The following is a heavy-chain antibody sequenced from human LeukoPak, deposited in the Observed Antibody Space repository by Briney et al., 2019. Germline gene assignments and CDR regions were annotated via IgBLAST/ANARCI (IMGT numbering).Heavy chain of an antibody. CDR3: ARGQQPFDP. D-gene: IGHD6-13*01. J-gene: IGHJ5*02. CDR2: MRPLNGAT. V-gene: IGHV1-2*02. Sequence: GASVRVSCKISGYTFTAYYVHWVRQAPGQGLEWMGWMRPLNGATNYAQKFQGRVAMTRDTSISTAYMELNSLTYDDTATYYCARGQQPFDPWGQGTLVTVSS. CDR1: GYTFTAYY.